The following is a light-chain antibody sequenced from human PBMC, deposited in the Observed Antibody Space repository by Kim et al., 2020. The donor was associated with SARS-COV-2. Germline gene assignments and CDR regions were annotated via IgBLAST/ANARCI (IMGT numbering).Light chain of an antibody. J-gene: IGLJ2*01. CDR1: SSDVGGYNY. CDR2: EVS. V-gene: IGLV2-8*01. CDR3: SSYAGSNSVV. Sequence: GQSVTISCTGTSSDVGGYNYVSWYQQHPGKAPKLLIYEVSTRPSGVPDRFSGSRSGNTASLTVSGLQAEDEDDYYCSSYAGSNSVVFGGGTQLTVL.